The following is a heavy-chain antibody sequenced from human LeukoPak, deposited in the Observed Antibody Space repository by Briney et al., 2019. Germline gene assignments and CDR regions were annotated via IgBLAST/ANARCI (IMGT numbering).Heavy chain of an antibody. V-gene: IGHV4-61*01. J-gene: IGHJ3*02. Sequence: SETLSLTCTVSGGSVSSGRYFWTWIRQPPGKGLEWIGYIYYSRSTNYNPSLKSRVTISLDTSKNQFSLKLHTVTAADTAVYYCTGGSSGDYVVDDALEIWGQGTTVTVSS. D-gene: IGHD2-21*02. CDR2: IYYSRST. CDR3: TGGSSGDYVVDDALEI. CDR1: GGSVSSGRYF.